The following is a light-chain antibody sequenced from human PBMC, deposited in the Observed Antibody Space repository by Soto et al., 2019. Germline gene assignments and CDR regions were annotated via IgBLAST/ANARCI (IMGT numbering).Light chain of an antibody. CDR3: QRYNNRHPWT. CDR1: QSVSNN. V-gene: IGKV3-15*01. Sequence: ILMTQSPATLSVSPGERATLSCRASQSVSNNLAWYQQKPGQAPRLLIYDASTRATGIPARFSGSGSGTEFDLTISCLQTQAFAVDSCQRYNNRHPWTFGQGTTVEIK. J-gene: IGKJ1*01. CDR2: DAS.